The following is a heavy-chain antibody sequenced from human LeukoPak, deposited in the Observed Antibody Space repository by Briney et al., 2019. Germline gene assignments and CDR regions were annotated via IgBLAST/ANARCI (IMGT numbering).Heavy chain of an antibody. CDR2: INHSGST. CDR1: GGSFSGYY. Sequence: PSETLSLTCAVSGGSFSGYYWSWIRQAPGKGLEWIGEINHSGSTNYNPSLKSRVTISVDTSKNQFSLKLSSVTAADTAVYYCARGADSSSSDYWGQGTLVTVSS. J-gene: IGHJ4*02. V-gene: IGHV4-34*01. D-gene: IGHD6-13*01. CDR3: ARGADSSSSDY.